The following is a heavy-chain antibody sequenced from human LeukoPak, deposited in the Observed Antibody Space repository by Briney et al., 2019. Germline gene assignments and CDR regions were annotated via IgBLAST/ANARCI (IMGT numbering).Heavy chain of an antibody. V-gene: IGHV4-4*07. CDR2: IYTSGST. D-gene: IGHD5-18*01. J-gene: IGHJ6*02. CDR1: GGSISSYY. Sequence: SETLSLTCTVSGGSISSYYWSWIRQPAGKELEWIGRIYTSGSTNYNPSLKSRVTMSVDTSKNQFSLKLSSVTAADTAVYYCARESPSVDTAMDGWCVYYYYGMDVWGQGTTVTVSS. CDR3: ARESPSVDTAMDGWCVYYYYGMDV.